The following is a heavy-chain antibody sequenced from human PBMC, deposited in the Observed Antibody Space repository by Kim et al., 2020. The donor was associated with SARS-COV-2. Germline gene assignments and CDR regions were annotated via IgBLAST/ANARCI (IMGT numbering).Heavy chain of an antibody. CDR1: GFTFSSYA. J-gene: IGHJ6*02. CDR3: AKESGSSGSDNNYYYYGMDV. D-gene: IGHD3-22*01. Sequence: GGSLRLSCAASGFTFSSYAMSWVRQAPGKGLEWVSAISGSGGSTYYADSVKGRFTISRDNSKNTLYLQMNSLRAEDTAVYYCAKESGSSGSDNNYYYYGMDVWGQGTTVTVSS. V-gene: IGHV3-23*01. CDR2: ISGSGGST.